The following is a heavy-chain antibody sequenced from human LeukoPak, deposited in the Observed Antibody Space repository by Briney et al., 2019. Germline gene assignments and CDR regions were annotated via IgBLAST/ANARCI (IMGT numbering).Heavy chain of an antibody. D-gene: IGHD2-15*01. CDR3: ARDFSCSGGSCYPRIEVDFQH. CDR2: INPSGGST. J-gene: IGHJ1*01. V-gene: IGHV1-46*03. Sequence: ASVKVSCKASGDTFTSYYMHWVRQAPGQGLEWMGIINPSGGSTSYAQKFQGRVTMTRDTSTSTVYMELSSLRSEDTAVYYCARDFSCSGGSCYPRIEVDFQHWGQGTLVTVSS. CDR1: GDTFTSYY.